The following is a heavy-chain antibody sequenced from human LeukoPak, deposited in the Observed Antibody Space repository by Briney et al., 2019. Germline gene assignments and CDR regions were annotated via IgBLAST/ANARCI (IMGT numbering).Heavy chain of an antibody. Sequence: PGGSLRLSCAGSGFTFITYGMSWVRQAPGKGLEWVSSLGGGGAGIYYADSVKGRFTISRGNSKNTLYLQMNSLRAEDTAVYYCAKDRGSGWYFDYWGQGTLVTVSS. D-gene: IGHD6-19*01. CDR2: LGGGGAGI. J-gene: IGHJ4*02. CDR1: GFTFITYG. CDR3: AKDRGSGWYFDY. V-gene: IGHV3-23*01.